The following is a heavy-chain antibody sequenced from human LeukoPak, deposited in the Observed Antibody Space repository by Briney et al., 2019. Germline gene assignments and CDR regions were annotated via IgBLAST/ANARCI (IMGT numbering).Heavy chain of an antibody. V-gene: IGHV4-59*01. CDR2: IYYSGST. CDR3: ARGYRCSSGWYFDY. J-gene: IGHJ4*02. D-gene: IGHD6-19*01. Sequence: SETLSLTCTVSGGSISNYYWSWIRQPPGKGLEWIGYIYYSGSTNYNPSLKSRVTISVDTSRNQFSLKLSSVTAADTAVYYCARGYRCSSGWYFDYWGQGTLVTVSS. CDR1: GGSISNYY.